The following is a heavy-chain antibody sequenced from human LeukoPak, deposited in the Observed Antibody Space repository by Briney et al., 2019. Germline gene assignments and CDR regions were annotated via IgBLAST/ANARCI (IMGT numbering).Heavy chain of an antibody. CDR3: ARDPLDISRWTNAFDI. J-gene: IGHJ3*02. Sequence: GGSLRLSCVISGYTFTHYGFHWVRQAPGKALEWVAYISYNGNNKYEDSVKGRFTISRDNSKSTLHLQMNGLRAEDTAVYYCARDPLDISRWTNAFDIWGQGTTVIVS. CDR2: ISYNGNNK. D-gene: IGHD5-12*01. CDR1: GYTFTHYG. V-gene: IGHV3-30*03.